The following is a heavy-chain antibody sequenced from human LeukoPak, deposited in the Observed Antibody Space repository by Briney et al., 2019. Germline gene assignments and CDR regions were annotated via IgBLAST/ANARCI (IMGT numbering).Heavy chain of an antibody. CDR2: IYSGGST. Sequence: GGSLRLSCAASGFPVSSNYMSWVRQAPGKGLEWVSVIYSGGSTYYADSVKGRFTISRDNSKNTLYLQMNSLRAEDTAVYYCARGFYGSGVLWYWGQGTLVTVSS. V-gene: IGHV3-53*01. D-gene: IGHD3-10*01. CDR3: ARGFYGSGVLWY. CDR1: GFPVSSNY. J-gene: IGHJ4*02.